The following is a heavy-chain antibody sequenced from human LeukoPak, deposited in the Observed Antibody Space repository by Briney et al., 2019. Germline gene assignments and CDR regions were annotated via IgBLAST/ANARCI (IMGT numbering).Heavy chain of an antibody. CDR3: ARGGYYDSSGYYTPGAFDI. CDR2: IYHSGST. V-gene: IGHV4-30-2*01. D-gene: IGHD3-22*01. J-gene: IGHJ3*02. CDR1: GGSISSGGYY. Sequence: SETLSLTCTVSGGSISSGGYYWSWIRQPPGKGLEWIGYIYHSGSTYYNPSLKSRVTISVDRSRNQFSLKLSSVTAADTAVYYCARGGYYDSSGYYTPGAFDIWGQGTMVTVSS.